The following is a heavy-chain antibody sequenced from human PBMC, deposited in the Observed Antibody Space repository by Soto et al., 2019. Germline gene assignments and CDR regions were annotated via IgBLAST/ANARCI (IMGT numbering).Heavy chain of an antibody. Sequence: GGSLRLSRAASGFPFSSYAMTWVRQAPGKGLEWVSTLSGSGGSTYYAASVKGRFTISRDNSKDTLYLEMNSLRGEDTAVYFCAKQQGPGTPYYYAMDVWGQGTAVTLSS. CDR2: LSGSGGST. J-gene: IGHJ6*02. CDR3: AKQQGPGTPYYYAMDV. D-gene: IGHD1-1*01. V-gene: IGHV3-23*01. CDR1: GFPFSSYA.